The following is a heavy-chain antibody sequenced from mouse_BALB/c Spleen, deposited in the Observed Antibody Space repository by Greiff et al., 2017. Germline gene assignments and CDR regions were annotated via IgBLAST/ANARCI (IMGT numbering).Heavy chain of an antibody. CDR3: AKSHYYGSSLFAC. J-gene: IGHJ3*01. CDR1: GYTFTSYT. D-gene: IGHD1-1*01. Sequence: VQLQQSGAELARPGASVKMSCKASGYTFTSYTMHWVKQRPGQGLEWIGYINPSSGYTNYNQKFKDKATLTADKSSSTAYMQLSSLTSEDSAVYDCAKSHYYGSSLFACWGEGTLVTVSA. CDR2: INPSSGYT. V-gene: IGHV1-4*01.